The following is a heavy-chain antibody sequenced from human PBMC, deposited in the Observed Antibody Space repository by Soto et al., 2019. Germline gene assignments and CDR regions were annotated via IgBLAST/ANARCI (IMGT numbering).Heavy chain of an antibody. CDR2: ISAYNGNT. CDR3: ARDTDTAMVNYYYYGMDV. Sequence: ASAKVSCKASGYTFTSYGISWVRQAPGQGLEWMGWISAYNGNTNYAQKLQGRVTMTTDTSTSTAYMELRSLRSDDTAVYYCARDTDTAMVNYYYYGMDVWGQGTTVT. V-gene: IGHV1-18*01. D-gene: IGHD5-18*01. J-gene: IGHJ6*02. CDR1: GYTFTSYG.